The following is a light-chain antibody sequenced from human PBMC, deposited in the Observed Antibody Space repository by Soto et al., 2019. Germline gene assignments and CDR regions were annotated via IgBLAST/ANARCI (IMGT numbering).Light chain of an antibody. J-gene: IGLJ1*01. V-gene: IGLV1-44*01. CDR1: SSNIGSNT. CDR3: AAWDDSLNGYV. Sequence: QSVLTQPPSASGTPGQRVTISWYGSSSNIGSNTVNWYQQLPGTAPKLLNYSNNQRPSGVPDRFSGSKSGTSASLAISGLQSEDEADYYCAAWDDSLNGYVFGTGTKLTVL. CDR2: SNN.